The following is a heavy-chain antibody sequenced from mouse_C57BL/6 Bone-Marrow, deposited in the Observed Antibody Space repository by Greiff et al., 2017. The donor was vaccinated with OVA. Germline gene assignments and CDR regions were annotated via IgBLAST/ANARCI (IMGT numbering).Heavy chain of an antibody. D-gene: IGHD1-1*01. V-gene: IGHV14-1*01. CDR1: GFNIKDYY. CDR3: TTDYYGSSPFDY. CDR2: IDPADGDT. Sequence: VQLKESGAELVRPGASVKLSCTASGFNIKDYYMHWVKQRPEQGLEWIGRIDPADGDTDYAPKFQGKATMTADTSSNTAYLQLSSLTSEDTAVYYCTTDYYGSSPFDYWGQGTTLTVSS. J-gene: IGHJ2*01.